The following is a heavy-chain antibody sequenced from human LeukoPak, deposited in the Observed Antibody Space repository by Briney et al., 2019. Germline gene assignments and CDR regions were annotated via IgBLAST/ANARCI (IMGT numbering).Heavy chain of an antibody. Sequence: ASVKVSCKASGGTFSSYAISWVRQAPGQGLEWMGGIIPIFGTANYAQKFQGRVTITADESTSTAYMELSSLRSEDTAVYYCARASRDDILTGYYMDYWGQGTLVTVSS. J-gene: IGHJ4*02. D-gene: IGHD3-9*01. CDR2: IIPIFGTA. CDR3: ARASRDDILTGYYMDY. CDR1: GGTFSSYA. V-gene: IGHV1-69*01.